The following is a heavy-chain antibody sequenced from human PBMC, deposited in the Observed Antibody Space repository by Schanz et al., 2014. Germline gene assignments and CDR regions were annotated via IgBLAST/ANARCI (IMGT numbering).Heavy chain of an antibody. CDR1: GFTFSSYA. CDR3: AKGMGYCSGGTCYDYYYYGLDV. Sequence: QVQLLQFGGGVVQPGRSLRLSCAASGFTFSSYAMHWVRQAPGKGLEWVALISNDGSIKYYADSVEGRFTISRDNSRNTLYLQMNGLSADDTAVFYCAKGMGYCSGGTCYDYYYYGLDVWGQGTTVTVSS. CDR2: ISNDGSIK. D-gene: IGHD2-15*01. V-gene: IGHV3-30-3*01. J-gene: IGHJ6*02.